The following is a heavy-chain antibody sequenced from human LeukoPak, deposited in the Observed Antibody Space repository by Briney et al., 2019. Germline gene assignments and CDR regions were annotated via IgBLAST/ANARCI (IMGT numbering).Heavy chain of an antibody. CDR2: INHSGST. CDR3: ARAGYCTNGVCYLPLRY. J-gene: IGHJ4*02. Sequence: SETLSLTCAVYGGSFSVYYWSGIRQPPGKGLEWIGEINHSGSTNYNPSLKSRVTISVDTSKNQFSLKLSSVTAADTAVYYCARAGYCTNGVCYLPLRYWGQGTLVTVSS. CDR1: GGSFSVYY. V-gene: IGHV4-34*01. D-gene: IGHD2-8*01.